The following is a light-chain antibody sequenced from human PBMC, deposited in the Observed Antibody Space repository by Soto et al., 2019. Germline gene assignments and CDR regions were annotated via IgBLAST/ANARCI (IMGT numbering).Light chain of an antibody. J-gene: IGKJ2*01. CDR2: DAS. Sequence: EIVLTQSPATLSLSPGERATLSCRASQSVSTYLAWYQQKLGQAPRLLIYDASSRATGIPARLSGSGSGTDFALTISSLGPEDVAVYYCQHRSNWPRYTFGQGTKLEIK. V-gene: IGKV3-11*01. CDR3: QHRSNWPRYT. CDR1: QSVSTY.